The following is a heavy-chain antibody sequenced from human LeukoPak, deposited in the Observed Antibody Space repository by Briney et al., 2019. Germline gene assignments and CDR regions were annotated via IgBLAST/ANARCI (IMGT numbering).Heavy chain of an antibody. CDR1: GFTFNSYS. CDR2: VSFDGNSK. V-gene: IGHV3-30*04. D-gene: IGHD6-19*01. Sequence: GGSLRLSCEASGFTFNSYSMHWVRQAPGKGLEWVAVVSFDGNSKYYADSVKGRFTISRDNSKLYLQMNNLRAEDTAVYHCARDRHQWMDSTWQYCFDYWGQGILVTVSS. J-gene: IGHJ4*02. CDR3: ARDRHQWMDSTWQYCFDY.